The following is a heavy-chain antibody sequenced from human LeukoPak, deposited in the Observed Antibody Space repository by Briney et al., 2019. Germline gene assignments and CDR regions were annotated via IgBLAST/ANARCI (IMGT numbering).Heavy chain of an antibody. CDR3: ARKAPKKGWFDP. J-gene: IGHJ5*02. CDR2: THPSGNT. V-gene: IGHV4-4*09. Sequence: SETLSLTCTVSGASNNSYYWSWNRQPPGKGLEWIGYTHPSGNTNYSPSLKSRVTISMDTSTNQFSLKLKSVTAADTAVYFCARKAPKKGWFDPWGQGTLVTVSS. CDR1: GASNNSYY.